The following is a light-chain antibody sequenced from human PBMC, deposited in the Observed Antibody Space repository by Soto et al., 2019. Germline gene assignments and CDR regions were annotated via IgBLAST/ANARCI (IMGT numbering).Light chain of an antibody. J-gene: IGLJ2*01. V-gene: IGLV1-47*01. CDR2: KNN. CDR3: AAWDDSLSAVV. CDR1: TSNIGSNS. Sequence: QAVVIQPPSASGTPGQRVTLSCSGTTSNIGSNSVYWYQQFPGEAPTLIIYKNNKRPSGVPDRFSGSKSGTLASLAISGLRFEDETDYYCAAWDDSLSAVVFGGGTQLTVL.